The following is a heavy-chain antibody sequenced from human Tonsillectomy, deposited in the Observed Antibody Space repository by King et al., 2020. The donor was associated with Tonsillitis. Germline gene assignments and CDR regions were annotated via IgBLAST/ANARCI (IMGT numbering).Heavy chain of an antibody. D-gene: IGHD3-3*01. V-gene: IGHV3-7*01. Sequence: VQLVESGGGLVQPGGSLRLSCAASGFTFSNYWMSWVRQAPGKGLEWVANIDQDGSEKFYVDSVKGRFTISRDNAKNSLYLQMNSLRAEDTALYFCTTFWSGYFDHWGQGTLVTVSS. CDR3: TTFWSGYFDH. J-gene: IGHJ4*02. CDR1: GFTFSNYW. CDR2: IDQDGSEK.